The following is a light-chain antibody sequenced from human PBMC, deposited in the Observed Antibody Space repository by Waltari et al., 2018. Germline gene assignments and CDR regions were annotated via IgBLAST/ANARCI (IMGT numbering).Light chain of an antibody. Sequence: QSALTQPASVSGTPGQSITISCTGPTSDVGNYDLVSWYQQYPGKAPKLLICEVNKRPSGLSSRFSGSKSGNTASLTISGLQAEDEADYYCCSYAGRGTYVFGSGTKVTVL. CDR3: CSYAGRGTYV. V-gene: IGLV2-23*02. J-gene: IGLJ1*01. CDR2: EVN. CDR1: TSDVGNYDL.